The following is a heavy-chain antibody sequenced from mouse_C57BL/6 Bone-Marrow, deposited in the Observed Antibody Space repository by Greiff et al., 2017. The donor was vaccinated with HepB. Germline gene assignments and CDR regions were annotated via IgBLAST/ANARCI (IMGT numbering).Heavy chain of an antibody. Sequence: EVQLQESGPGMVKPSQSLSLTCTVTGYSITSGYDWHWIRHFPGNKLEWMGYISYSGSTNYNPSLKSRISITHDTSKNHFFLKLNSVTTEDTATYYCARGDTTVVANWYFDVWGTGTTVTVSS. CDR2: ISYSGST. CDR3: ARGDTTVVANWYFDV. J-gene: IGHJ1*03. D-gene: IGHD1-1*01. CDR1: GYSITSGYD. V-gene: IGHV3-1*01.